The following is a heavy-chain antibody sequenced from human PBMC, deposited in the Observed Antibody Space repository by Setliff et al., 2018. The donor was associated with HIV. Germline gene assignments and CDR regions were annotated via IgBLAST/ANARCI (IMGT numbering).Heavy chain of an antibody. D-gene: IGHD3-22*01. V-gene: IGHV4-61*02. J-gene: IGHJ4*02. CDR1: GGSISSGSYY. CDR3: ARLGRAIDRGGYSLRFDY. CDR2: IYTSGST. Sequence: PSETLSLTCTVSGGSISSGSYYWSWIRQPAGKGLEWIGRIYTSGSTNYNPSLKSRVTISVDTSKNQFSLKLSSVTAADTAVYYCARLGRAIDRGGYSLRFDYWGQGTLVTVSS.